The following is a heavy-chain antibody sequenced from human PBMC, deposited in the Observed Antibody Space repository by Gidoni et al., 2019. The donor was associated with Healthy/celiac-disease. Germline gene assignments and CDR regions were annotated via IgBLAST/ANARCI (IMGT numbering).Heavy chain of an antibody. J-gene: IGHJ6*03. CDR2: IYYSGST. D-gene: IGHD3-10*01. CDR3: ARDKGYGSGSYEGEYYYYYYMDV. Sequence: QVQLQESGPGLVKPSQTLSLTCTVSGGSISSGGYYWSWIRQHPGKGLEWIGYIYYSGSTYYNPSLKSRVTISVDTSKNQFSLKLSSVTAADTAVYYCARDKGYGSGSYEGEYYYYYYMDVWGKGTTVTVSS. V-gene: IGHV4-31*03. CDR1: GGSISSGGYY.